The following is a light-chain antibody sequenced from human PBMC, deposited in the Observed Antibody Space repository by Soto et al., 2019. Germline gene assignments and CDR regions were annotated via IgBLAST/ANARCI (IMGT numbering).Light chain of an antibody. CDR3: QQYNNYVT. J-gene: IGKJ5*01. Sequence: EIVMTQSPATLSVSPGERATLSCRASQSVSSNLAWYQHKPGQAPRLLIFGASTRATGIPARFSGSGSGTEFILTISSLQSEDFAVYHCQQYNNYVTFGQGTRLEIK. CDR1: QSVSSN. V-gene: IGKV3-15*01. CDR2: GAS.